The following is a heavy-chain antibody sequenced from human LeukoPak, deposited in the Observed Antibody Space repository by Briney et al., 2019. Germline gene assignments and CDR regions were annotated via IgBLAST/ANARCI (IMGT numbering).Heavy chain of an antibody. CDR3: ARGPDHAKVGY. D-gene: IGHD1-26*01. Sequence: SETLSLTCTVSGGSFTSGNYKWSWLGQPAGKGLEWIGRIYTNGNTDYSPSLKSRVTISIDMSKNQFFLKLSSVTAADTAVYYCARGPDHAKVGYWGQGTLVTVSS. J-gene: IGHJ4*02. CDR1: GGSFTSGNYK. CDR2: IYTNGNT. V-gene: IGHV4-61*02.